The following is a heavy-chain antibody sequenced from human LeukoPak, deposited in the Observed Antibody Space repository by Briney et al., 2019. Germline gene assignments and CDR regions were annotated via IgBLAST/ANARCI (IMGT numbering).Heavy chain of an antibody. CDR1: GFTFSSYG. J-gene: IGHJ4*02. CDR3: AKAKGYSYGNGYFDY. Sequence: GGSLRLSCAASGFTFSSYGMHWVRQAPGKGLEWVAFIRYDGSNKYYADSVKGRFTISRDNSKNTLYLQMNSLRAEDTAVNYCAKAKGYSYGNGYFDYWGQGTLVTVSS. CDR2: IRYDGSNK. D-gene: IGHD5-18*01. V-gene: IGHV3-30*02.